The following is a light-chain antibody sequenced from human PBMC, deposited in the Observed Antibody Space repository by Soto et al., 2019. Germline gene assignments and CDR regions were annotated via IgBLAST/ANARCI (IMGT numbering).Light chain of an antibody. CDR3: SSYTDRKHLV. V-gene: IGLV2-8*01. CDR1: SSDIGGYNS. CDR2: DVT. J-gene: IGLJ1*01. Sequence: QSALTQSPSASGSPGQSVTISCTGTSSDIGGYNSVSWYQQHPGKAPKVMIYDVTKRPSGVPDRFSGSKSGNTASLTVSALQAEDEPDHYCSSYTDRKHLVFGTGTKVTVL.